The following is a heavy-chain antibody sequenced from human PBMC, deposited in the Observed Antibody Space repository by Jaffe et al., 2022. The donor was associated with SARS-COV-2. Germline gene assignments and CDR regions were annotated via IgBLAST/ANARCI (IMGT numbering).Heavy chain of an antibody. CDR3: AKAPVTGYSSGWYFSDYYYGMDV. CDR2: ISGSGGST. D-gene: IGHD6-19*01. Sequence: EVQLLESGGGLVQPGGSLRLSCAASGFTFSSYAMSWVRQAPGKGLEWVSAISGSGGSTYYADSVKGRFTISRDNSKNTLYLQMNSLRAEDTAVYYCAKAPVTGYSSGWYFSDYYYGMDVWGQGTTVTVSS. CDR1: GFTFSSYA. V-gene: IGHV3-23*01. J-gene: IGHJ6*02.